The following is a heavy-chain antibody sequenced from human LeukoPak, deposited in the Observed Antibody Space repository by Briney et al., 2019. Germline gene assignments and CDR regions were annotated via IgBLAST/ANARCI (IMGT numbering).Heavy chain of an antibody. CDR2: INHSGST. CDR1: GGSFSGYY. Sequence: KPSETLSLTCAVYGGSFSGYYWSWIRQPPGKGLEWIGEINHSGSTNYNPSLKSRVTISVDTSKNQFSLKLSPVTAADTAVCYCARGALHYYDSSGDFDYWGQGTLVTVSS. D-gene: IGHD3-22*01. V-gene: IGHV4-34*01. J-gene: IGHJ4*02. CDR3: ARGALHYYDSSGDFDY.